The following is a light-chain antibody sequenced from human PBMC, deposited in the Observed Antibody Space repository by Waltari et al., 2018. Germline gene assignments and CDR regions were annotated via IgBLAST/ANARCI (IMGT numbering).Light chain of an antibody. CDR2: DAS. J-gene: IGKJ4*01. CDR3: QQRSTWPLT. V-gene: IGKV3-11*01. CDR1: QSVRNY. Sequence: IVLTQSPATLSLSPGERATLSCRASQSVRNYLAWYQQKRGQAPRRLIYDASNRATGIPARFSGSGSGTDFTLTISSLEPEDFAVYYCQQRSTWPLTFGGGTKVEIK.